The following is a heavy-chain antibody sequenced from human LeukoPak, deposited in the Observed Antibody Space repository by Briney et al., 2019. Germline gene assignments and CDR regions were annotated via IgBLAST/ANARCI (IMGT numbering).Heavy chain of an antibody. D-gene: IGHD3-10*01. Sequence: SETLSLTCTVSGGSISGSYWSWIRQPLGKGLEWIAYMYNSGSTNYNPSLKSRVTISVDTSKNQFSLKLSSVTAADTAVYYCARDKYYYGSGSYLEFFDYWGQGTLVTVSS. CDR1: GGSISGSY. J-gene: IGHJ4*02. V-gene: IGHV4-59*01. CDR2: MYNSGST. CDR3: ARDKYYYGSGSYLEFFDY.